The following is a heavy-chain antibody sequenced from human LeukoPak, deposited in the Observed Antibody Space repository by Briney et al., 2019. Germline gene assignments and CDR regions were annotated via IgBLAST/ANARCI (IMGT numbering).Heavy chain of an antibody. CDR3: ARRIGNSDAFDI. Sequence: TSQTLSLTCAVSGDTVCSNSAAWHWIRQSPARGLEWLGRTYYRGKWYNDYAVSVKSRITINPDTSKNQFSLQLNSVTPEDTAVYYCARRIGNSDAFDIWGQGTMVTVSS. CDR1: GDTVCSNSAA. D-gene: IGHD4-23*01. CDR2: TYYRGKWYN. V-gene: IGHV6-1*01. J-gene: IGHJ3*02.